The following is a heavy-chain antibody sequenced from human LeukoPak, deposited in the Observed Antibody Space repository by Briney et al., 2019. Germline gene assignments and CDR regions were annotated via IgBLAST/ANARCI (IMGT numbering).Heavy chain of an antibody. J-gene: IGHJ4*02. D-gene: IGHD6-13*01. CDR3: ARDRIAAADY. CDR1: GFTFSSYA. CDR2: ISYDGSNK. V-gene: IGHV3-30-3*01. Sequence: GGSLRLSCAASGFTFSSYAMHWVRQAPGKGLEWVAVISYDGSNKYYADSVKGRFTISRDNSKNTLYLQMNSLRAEDTAVYYCARDRIAAADYWGQETLVTVSS.